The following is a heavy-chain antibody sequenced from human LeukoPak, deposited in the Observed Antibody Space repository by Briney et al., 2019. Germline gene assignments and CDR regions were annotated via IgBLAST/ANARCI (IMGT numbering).Heavy chain of an antibody. CDR2: INEDGTSA. J-gene: IGHJ4*02. CDR1: GFGFSVYW. D-gene: IGHD5-18*01. CDR3: ARVPTNSYGFGQ. V-gene: IGHV3-74*01. Sequence: GGSLRLSCAASGFGFSVYWMHWVRQAPGKGLVWVAHINEDGTSASHADSAKGRFTISRDNAKNTLYLQMNSLTVEDTAVYYCARVPTNSYGFGQWGQGSLVTVSS.